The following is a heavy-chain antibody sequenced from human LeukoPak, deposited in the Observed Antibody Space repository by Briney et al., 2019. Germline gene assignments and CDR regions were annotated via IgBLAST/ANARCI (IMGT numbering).Heavy chain of an antibody. D-gene: IGHD2-2*01. CDR2: IIPIFGTA. J-gene: IGHJ5*02. CDR1: GGTFSSYA. CDR3: ARDTRYCSSTSCYFYWFDP. Sequence: SVKVSCKASGGTFSSYAISWVRQAPGQGLEWMGGIIPIFGTANYAQKFQGRVTITTDESTSTAYMELSSLRSEDTAVYYCARDTRYCSSTSCYFYWFDPWGQGTLVTVSS. V-gene: IGHV1-69*05.